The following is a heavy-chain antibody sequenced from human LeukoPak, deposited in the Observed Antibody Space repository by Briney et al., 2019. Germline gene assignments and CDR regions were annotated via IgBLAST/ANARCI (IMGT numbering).Heavy chain of an antibody. V-gene: IGHV1-69*05. J-gene: IGHJ4*02. CDR2: IIPIFGTA. CDR3: ARDPTYYDILTGYYRVYYFDY. Sequence: ASVKVSCKASGGTFSSYAISWVRQAPGQGLEWMGGIIPIFGTANYAQNFQGRFTITTDESTSTAYMELSRLRSEDTAVYYCARDPTYYDILTGYYRVYYFDYWGQGTLVTVSS. CDR1: GGTFSSYA. D-gene: IGHD3-9*01.